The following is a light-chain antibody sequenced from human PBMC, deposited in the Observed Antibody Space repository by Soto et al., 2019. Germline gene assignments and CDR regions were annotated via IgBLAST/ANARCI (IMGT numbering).Light chain of an antibody. CDR3: MRYDNRPYV. CDR2: GAS. CDR1: QSVSDN. V-gene: IGKV3-15*01. Sequence: EIVMTQSPATLSVSPGERVTLSCRASQSVSDNLAWYTQKPGQAPRLRIYGASTRATTTPASFSGSGTGTEFTRLISSLQCAHFAFYLCMRYDNRPYVFGQGNKVDI. J-gene: IGKJ2*01.